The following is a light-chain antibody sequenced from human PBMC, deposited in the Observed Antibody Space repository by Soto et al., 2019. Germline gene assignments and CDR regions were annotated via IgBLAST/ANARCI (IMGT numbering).Light chain of an antibody. V-gene: IGKV3-20*01. Sequence: EIVLTQSPGTLSLSPGERATLSCRASQSVSSNYLAWYQQKLGQAPRLLIYGASSRATDIPDRFSGSGSGTGFTLTISRLEPEDFAVYYCQQYGNSPNAFGQGTRLEIK. J-gene: IGKJ5*01. CDR1: QSVSSNY. CDR2: GAS. CDR3: QQYGNSPNA.